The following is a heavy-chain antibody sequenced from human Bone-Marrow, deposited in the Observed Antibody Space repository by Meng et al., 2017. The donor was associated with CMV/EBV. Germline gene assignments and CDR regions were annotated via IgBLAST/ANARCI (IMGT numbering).Heavy chain of an antibody. J-gene: IGHJ4*02. Sequence: SVKVSCKASGFTFTSSAVQWVRQARGQRLEWIGWIVVGSGNTNYAQKFQERVTITRDMSTSTAYMELSSLRSEDTAVYYCAAGHRRVAAPPVYWGQGTLVTASS. CDR1: GFTFTSSA. CDR2: IVVGSGNT. D-gene: IGHD6-6*01. CDR3: AAGHRRVAAPPVY. V-gene: IGHV1-58*01.